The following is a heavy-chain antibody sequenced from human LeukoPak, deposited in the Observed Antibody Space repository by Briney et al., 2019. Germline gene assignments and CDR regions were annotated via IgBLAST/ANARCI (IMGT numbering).Heavy chain of an antibody. D-gene: IGHD1-26*01. V-gene: IGHV1-2*02. J-gene: IGHJ6*03. CDR1: GYTFTGYY. CDR3: ARGSLVGAIGYYYYMDV. CDR2: INPNSGGT. Sequence: ASVKVSCKASGYTFTGYYMHWVRQAPGQGLEWMGWINPNSGGTNYAQKFQGRVTMTRDTSIRTAYMELSRLRSDDTAVYYCARGSLVGAIGYYYYMDVWGKGTTVTVSS.